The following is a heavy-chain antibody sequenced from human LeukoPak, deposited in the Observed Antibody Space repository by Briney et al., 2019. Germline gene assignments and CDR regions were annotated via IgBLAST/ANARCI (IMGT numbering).Heavy chain of an antibody. CDR2: IISSNYI. Sequence: KAGGSLRLSCAASGFTFSSYTMNWVRQAPGKGLEWVSSIISSNYIYYADSVKGRFTISRDDAKNSLYLQMNSLRAEDTAVYYCARGNSGLDYWGQGTLVTVSS. D-gene: IGHD1-26*01. CDR3: ARGNSGLDY. CDR1: GFTFSSYT. J-gene: IGHJ4*02. V-gene: IGHV3-21*01.